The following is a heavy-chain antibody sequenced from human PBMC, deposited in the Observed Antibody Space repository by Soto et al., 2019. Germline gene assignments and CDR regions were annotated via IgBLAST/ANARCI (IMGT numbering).Heavy chain of an antibody. CDR1: GGTFSSYA. J-gene: IGHJ6*02. V-gene: IGHV1-69*13. D-gene: IGHD6-19*01. CDR3: ARGKGVAGDYYYYYGMDV. Sequence: ASVKVSCKASGGTFSSYAISWVRQAPGQGLEWMGGIIPIFGTANYAQKFQGRVTITADESTSTAYMELSSLRSEDTAVYYCARGKGVAGDYYYYYGMDVWGQGTTVTV. CDR2: IIPIFGTA.